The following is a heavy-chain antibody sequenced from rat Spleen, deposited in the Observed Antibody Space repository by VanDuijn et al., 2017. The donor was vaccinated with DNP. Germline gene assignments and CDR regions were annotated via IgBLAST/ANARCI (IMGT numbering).Heavy chain of an antibody. D-gene: IGHD5-1*01. CDR3: VTRGTGSDNWFAY. J-gene: IGHJ2*01. CDR1: GLNFSDYW. Sequence: EVKLVESRGVLVQPGRSLKLSCAASGLNFSDYWMGWVRQAPGKGLEWMGEIKQDSSIKNYNPSLRDRFTISRDNDRNSLYLQMNNLGSEDTAIYYCVTRGTGSDNWFAYWGQGVMVTVSS. V-gene: IGHV4-2*01. CDR2: IKQDSSIK.